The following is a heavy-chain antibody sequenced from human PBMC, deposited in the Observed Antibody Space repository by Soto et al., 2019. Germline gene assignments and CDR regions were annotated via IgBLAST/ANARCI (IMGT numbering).Heavy chain of an antibody. V-gene: IGHV4-59*08. CDR3: AGYDFWSGYDTPDYYYYMDV. CDR2: IYYSGST. J-gene: IGHJ6*03. Sequence: SETLSLTCTVSGGSISSYYWSWIRQPPGKGLEWIGYIYYSGSTNYNPSLKSRVTISVDTSKNQFSLKLSSVTAADTAVYYCAGYDFWSGYDTPDYYYYMDVWGKGTTVTVSS. D-gene: IGHD3-3*01. CDR1: GGSISSYY.